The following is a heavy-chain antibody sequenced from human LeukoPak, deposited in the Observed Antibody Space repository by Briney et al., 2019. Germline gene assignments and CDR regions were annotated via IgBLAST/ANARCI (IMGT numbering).Heavy chain of an antibody. Sequence: GGSLRLSCAASGFTVSSNYMSWVRQAPGKGLEWVSVIYSGGSTYYADSVKGRFTISRDNSKNTLYLQMNSLRAEDTALYYCAKDFHRLGEFDAFDIWGQGTMVTVSS. D-gene: IGHD3-16*01. CDR3: AKDFHRLGEFDAFDI. J-gene: IGHJ3*02. CDR1: GFTVSSNY. CDR2: IYSGGST. V-gene: IGHV3-53*05.